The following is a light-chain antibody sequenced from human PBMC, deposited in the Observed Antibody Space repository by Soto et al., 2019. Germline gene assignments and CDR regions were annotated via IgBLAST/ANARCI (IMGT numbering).Light chain of an antibody. CDR3: QQYGGSPRIT. CDR2: GAS. J-gene: IGKJ5*01. V-gene: IGKV3-15*01. Sequence: EIVMTQSPATLSVSPWESATLSCRASQSVSNNLTWYQQKPGQPPRLLIYGASTRATGVPGRFSGSGSGTDFTLTITRLEPEDVAIYYCQQYGGSPRITFGQGTRLEIK. CDR1: QSVSNN.